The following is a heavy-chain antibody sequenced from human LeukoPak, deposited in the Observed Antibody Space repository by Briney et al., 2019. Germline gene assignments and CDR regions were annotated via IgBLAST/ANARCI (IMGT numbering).Heavy chain of an antibody. Sequence: GGSLRLSCAASGFTFSSYGMHWVRQAPGKGLEWVALIQYDGNNKYYADSMKGRFTISRDNSKNTLYLQVNSLKTEDTAVYFCAKTPGGYVPHPFEYYFDYWGQGTLVTVSS. J-gene: IGHJ4*02. V-gene: IGHV3-30*02. CDR1: GFTFSSYG. D-gene: IGHD5-12*01. CDR3: AKTPGGYVPHPFEYYFDY. CDR2: IQYDGNNK.